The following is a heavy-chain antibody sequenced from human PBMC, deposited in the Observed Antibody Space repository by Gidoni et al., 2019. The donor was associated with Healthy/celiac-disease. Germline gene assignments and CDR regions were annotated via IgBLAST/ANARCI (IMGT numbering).Heavy chain of an antibody. CDR3: ARGFSGYDYVWGSYRYWYFDY. D-gene: IGHD3-16*02. CDR1: GGSFSGYY. Sequence: HVQLQQWGAGLLKPSETLSLTCAVYGGSFSGYYWSWIRQPPGKGLEWIGEINHSGSTNYNPSLKSRVTISVDTSKNQFSLKLSSVTAADTAVYYCARGFSGYDYVWGSYRYWYFDYWGQGTLVTVSS. V-gene: IGHV4-34*01. J-gene: IGHJ4*02. CDR2: INHSGST.